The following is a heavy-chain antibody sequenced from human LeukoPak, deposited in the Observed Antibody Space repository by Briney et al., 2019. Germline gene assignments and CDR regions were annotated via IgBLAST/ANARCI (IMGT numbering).Heavy chain of an antibody. V-gene: IGHV3-13*01. Sequence: PGGSLRLSCAASGFTFIDYDIHWVRQVIGKGLEWVSAIGIRGDTHYSGSVKGRFTISRDNGKNSLYLEMNSLRADDTALYFCVQGGHFDFWGQGAPVTVSS. J-gene: IGHJ4*02. D-gene: IGHD3-16*01. CDR1: GFTFIDYD. CDR2: IGIRGDT. CDR3: VQGGHFDF.